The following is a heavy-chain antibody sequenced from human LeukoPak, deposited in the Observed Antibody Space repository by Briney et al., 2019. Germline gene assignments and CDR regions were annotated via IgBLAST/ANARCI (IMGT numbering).Heavy chain of an antibody. D-gene: IGHD3-10*01. V-gene: IGHV3-48*04. CDR1: GFTFKNYA. CDR2: ISSTSNTI. CDR3: ARGESNYFGSKYLDY. Sequence: GGSLRLSCAASGFTFKNYAMKWVRQAPGKGLEWVAYISSTSNTIYYTDSLKGRFTISRDNAKTSLYLQMNSLRAEDTAVYYCARGESNYFGSKYLDYWGQGTLVTVSS. J-gene: IGHJ4*02.